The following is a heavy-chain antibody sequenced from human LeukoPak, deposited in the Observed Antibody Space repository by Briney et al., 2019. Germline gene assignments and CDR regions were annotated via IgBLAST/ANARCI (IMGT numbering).Heavy chain of an antibody. Sequence: SETLSLTCAVYGGSFSAYYWTWIRQSPGKGLEWIGEINHSGSTNSNPSLKSRVTISVDPSKNQFSLNLTSVTAADTAVYFCARTPNYYDSSGRKFAYDIWGQGTKVIVSS. CDR3: ARTPNYYDSSGRKFAYDI. J-gene: IGHJ3*02. D-gene: IGHD3-22*01. CDR1: GGSFSAYY. CDR2: INHSGST. V-gene: IGHV4-34*01.